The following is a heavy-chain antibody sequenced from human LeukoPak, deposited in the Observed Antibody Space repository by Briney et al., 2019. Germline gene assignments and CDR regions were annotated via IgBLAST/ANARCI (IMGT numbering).Heavy chain of an antibody. J-gene: IGHJ4*02. CDR2: VYYSGNT. V-gene: IGHV4-59*08. CDR3: ASHRRSHGSEY. Sequence: PSETLSLTCTASGGSSEHYFWSWIRQPPGKGLEWIGYVYYSGNTNYSPSLKSPLTISADTSKNQFSMKLNSVTAADTAVYYCASHRRSHGSEYWGQGTLVTVSS. D-gene: IGHD3-10*01. CDR1: GGSSEHYF.